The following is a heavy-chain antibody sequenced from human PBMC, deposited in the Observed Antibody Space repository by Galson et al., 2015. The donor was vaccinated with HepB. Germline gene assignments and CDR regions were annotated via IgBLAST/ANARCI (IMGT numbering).Heavy chain of an antibody. Sequence: SVKVSCKASGYTFTSYYMHWVRQAPGQGLEWMGIINPSGGSTSYAQKFQGRVTMTRDTSTSTVYMELSSLRSEDTAVYYCARSQGLWFGEHDAFDIWGQGTMVTVSS. V-gene: IGHV1-46*01. D-gene: IGHD3-10*01. J-gene: IGHJ3*02. CDR3: ARSQGLWFGEHDAFDI. CDR1: GYTFTSYY. CDR2: INPSGGST.